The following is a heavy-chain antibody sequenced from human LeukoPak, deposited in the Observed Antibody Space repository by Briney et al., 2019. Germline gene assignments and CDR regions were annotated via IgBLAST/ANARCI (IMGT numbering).Heavy chain of an antibody. J-gene: IGHJ4*02. V-gene: IGHV3-7*04. CDR1: GFTFSPYW. Sequence: GGSLRLSCAASGFTFSPYWMSWVRQAPGKGLEWVGNISVDGNAKDYVDSVKGRFTISRDNAKNSLYLQMNSLRAEDTAVYFCARAYDGVRGHWWGQGTLVTVSS. CDR3: ARAYDGVRGHW. D-gene: IGHD2-8*01. CDR2: ISVDGNAK.